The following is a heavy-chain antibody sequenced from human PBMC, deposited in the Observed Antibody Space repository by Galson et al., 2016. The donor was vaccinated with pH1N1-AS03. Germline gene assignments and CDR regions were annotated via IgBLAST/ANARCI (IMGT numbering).Heavy chain of an antibody. CDR2: IYSGVSADT. CDR1: GYSFVSCW. D-gene: IGHD5-18*01. CDR3: ARTSGYSSHWALDI. Sequence: QSGAEVKKPGESLKISCKGSGYSFVSCWIGWVRQMPGKGLEWMGVIYSGVSADTRYSPSFQGQVTISADKSISTAYLQWSSLKASDSAIYYCARTSGYSSHWALDIWGQGTMVTVSS. V-gene: IGHV5-51*01. J-gene: IGHJ3*02.